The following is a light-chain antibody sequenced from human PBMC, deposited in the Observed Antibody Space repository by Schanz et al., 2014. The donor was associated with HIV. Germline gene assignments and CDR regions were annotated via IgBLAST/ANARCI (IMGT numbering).Light chain of an antibody. Sequence: EIVLTQSPGTLSLSPGERATLSCRASQSVSSNLAWYQHKPAQAPRLLISDASRRATGIPARFSGSGSGTDFSLTISRLEPEDFAVYYCQEYGNSPQAFGPGTRLEIK. CDR1: QSVSSN. J-gene: IGKJ2*01. V-gene: IGKV3-20*01. CDR2: DAS. CDR3: QEYGNSPQA.